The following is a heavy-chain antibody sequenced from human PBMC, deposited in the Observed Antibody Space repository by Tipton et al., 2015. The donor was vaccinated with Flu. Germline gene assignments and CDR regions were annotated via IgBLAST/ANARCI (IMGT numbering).Heavy chain of an antibody. CDR1: GGSISSSAYY. V-gene: IGHV4-39*07. J-gene: IGHJ4*02. D-gene: IGHD6-13*01. CDR2: IYYSGIT. CDR3: AIDDFGSSWYGY. Sequence: LRLSCTVSGGSISSSAYYWGWIRQTPGKGLEWIGNIYYSGITYYNPSLKSRVTIPLDNSTNQFSLRLSSVTAADTAIYYCAIDDFGSSWYGYWGQGSLVTVSS.